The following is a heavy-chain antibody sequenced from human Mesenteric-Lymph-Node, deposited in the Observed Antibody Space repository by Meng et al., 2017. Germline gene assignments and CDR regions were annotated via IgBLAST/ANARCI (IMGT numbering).Heavy chain of an antibody. CDR1: GGSLSSRNW. J-gene: IGHJ4*02. CDR3: ARNYYFDY. V-gene: IGHV4-4*02. CDR2: IYHSGST. Sequence: QVQLQQWGEGLLKPSETLSLTCAVSGGSLSSRNWWSWVRQPPGKGLEWIGEIYHSGSTYYNPSLKSRVTISMDTSKNQFSLRLSSVTAADTAVYYCARNYYFDYWGQGTLVTVSS.